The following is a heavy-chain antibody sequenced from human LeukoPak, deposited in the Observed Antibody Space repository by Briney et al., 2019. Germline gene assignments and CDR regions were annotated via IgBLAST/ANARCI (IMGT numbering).Heavy chain of an antibody. J-gene: IGHJ4*02. CDR2: IYYSGST. D-gene: IGHD5-24*01. CDR1: GGSISSYY. Sequence: SETLSLTCTVSGGSISSYYWSWIRQPPGKGLEWIGYIYYSGSTNYNPSLKSRVTISVDTSKNQFSLKLSSVTVADTAVYYCARQRDGYNQVFDYWGQGTLVTVSS. V-gene: IGHV4-59*08. CDR3: ARQRDGYNQVFDY.